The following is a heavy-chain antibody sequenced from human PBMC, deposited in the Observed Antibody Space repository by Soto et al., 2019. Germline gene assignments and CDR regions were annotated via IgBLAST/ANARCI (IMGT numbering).Heavy chain of an antibody. CDR3: ARGASGDYLWVYYGMDV. Sequence: SVKVSCKASGGTFSSYAISWVRQAPGQGLEWMGGIIPIFGTANYAQKFQGRVTITADESTSTAYMELSSLRSEDTAVYYCARGASGDYLWVYYGMDVWGQGTTVTVSS. CDR2: IIPIFGTA. D-gene: IGHD4-17*01. V-gene: IGHV1-69*13. CDR1: GGTFSSYA. J-gene: IGHJ6*02.